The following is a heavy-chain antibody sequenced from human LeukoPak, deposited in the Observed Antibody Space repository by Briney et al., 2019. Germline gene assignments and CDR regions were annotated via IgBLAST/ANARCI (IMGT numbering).Heavy chain of an antibody. D-gene: IGHD3-3*01. CDR3: ATAGAYYDFDY. J-gene: IGHJ4*02. CDR1: GGSFSGYY. Sequence: SETLSLTCAVYGGSFSGYYWSWIRQPPGKGLEWIGEINHSGSTNYNPSLKSRVTISVDTSKDQFSLKLSSVTAADTAVYYCATAGAYYDFDYWGQGTLVTVSS. V-gene: IGHV4-34*01. CDR2: INHSGST.